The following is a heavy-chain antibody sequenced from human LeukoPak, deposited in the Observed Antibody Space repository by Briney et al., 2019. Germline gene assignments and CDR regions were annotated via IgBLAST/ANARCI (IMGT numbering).Heavy chain of an antibody. D-gene: IGHD2-2*01. J-gene: IGHJ6*03. V-gene: IGHV1-69*05. CDR1: GGTFSSYA. CDR2: IIPIFGTA. Sequence: SVKVSCKASGGTFSSYAISWVRQAPGQGLEWMGGIIPIFGTANYAQKFQGRVTITTDESTSTAYMELSSLRSEDTAVYYCARAPRLGYCSSTSCRNYYYYYMDVWGKGTTVTVSS. CDR3: ARAPRLGYCSSTSCRNYYYYYMDV.